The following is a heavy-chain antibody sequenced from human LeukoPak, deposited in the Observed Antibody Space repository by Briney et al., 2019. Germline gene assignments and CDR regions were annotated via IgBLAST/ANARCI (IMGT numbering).Heavy chain of an antibody. J-gene: IGHJ4*02. D-gene: IGHD3-22*01. CDR1: GFTFSSYA. Sequence: GGSLRLSCAASGFTFSSYAMSWVRQAPGKGLEWVSAISGSGGSTYHADSVKGRFTISRDNSKNTLYLQMNSLRAEDAAVYYCAKSTFHSSGYLGYWGQGTLVTVSS. CDR2: ISGSGGST. V-gene: IGHV3-23*01. CDR3: AKSTFHSSGYLGY.